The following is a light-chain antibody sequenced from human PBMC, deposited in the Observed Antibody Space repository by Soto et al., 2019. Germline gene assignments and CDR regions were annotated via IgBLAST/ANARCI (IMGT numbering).Light chain of an antibody. CDR3: QQLNSYPPA. Sequence: DIPLTQSPSFLSASVGDRVTITCRAGQGISSYLAWYQQKPGKAPKLLIYAASTLQSGVPSRFSGSGSGTEFTLTISSLQPEDFATYYCQQLNSYPPAFGPGTKVDIK. J-gene: IGKJ3*01. V-gene: IGKV1-9*01. CDR1: QGISSY. CDR2: AAS.